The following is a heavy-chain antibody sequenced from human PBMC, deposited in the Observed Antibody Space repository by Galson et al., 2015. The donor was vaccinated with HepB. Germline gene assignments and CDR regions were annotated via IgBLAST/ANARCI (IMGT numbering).Heavy chain of an antibody. CDR1: GFAFDTHA. Sequence: SLRLSCAASGFAFDTHAMSWVRQAPGRGLEWISGISGNGDSTFYADSVKGRFTVSRDNSNNMLYLQMNGLRAEDAGLYFCAKGYGLFDSWGQGILVTVSS. CDR3: AKGYGLFDS. D-gene: IGHD5-18*01. V-gene: IGHV3-23*01. CDR2: ISGNGDST. J-gene: IGHJ5*01.